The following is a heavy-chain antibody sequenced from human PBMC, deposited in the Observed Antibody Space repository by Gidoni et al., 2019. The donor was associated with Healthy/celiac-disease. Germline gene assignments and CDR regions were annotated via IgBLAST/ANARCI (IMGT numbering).Heavy chain of an antibody. D-gene: IGHD1-26*01. CDR3: ARVSGELRWFDP. CDR2: INPNSGGT. V-gene: IGHV1-2*02. Sequence: QVQLVQSGTEVKKPGASVKVSCKPSGYPFTGYYMHWVRQAPGQGLQWMGWINPNSGGTKYAQKFQGRVTMTRDTSISTAYLELSRLRSDDTAVYYCARVSGELRWFDPWGQGTLVTVSS. CDR1: GYPFTGYY. J-gene: IGHJ5*02.